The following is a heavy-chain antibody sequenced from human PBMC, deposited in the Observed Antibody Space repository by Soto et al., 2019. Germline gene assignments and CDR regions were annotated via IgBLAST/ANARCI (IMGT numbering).Heavy chain of an antibody. CDR3: ARGFSSSPPEY. Sequence: SETLSLTCAVYGGSFSCYYWSWIRQPPGKGLEWIGEINHSGSTNYNPSLKSRVTISVDTSKNQFSLKLSSVTAADTAVYYCARGFSSSPPEYWGQGTLVTVSS. D-gene: IGHD6-6*01. CDR2: INHSGST. J-gene: IGHJ4*02. CDR1: GGSFSCYY. V-gene: IGHV4-34*01.